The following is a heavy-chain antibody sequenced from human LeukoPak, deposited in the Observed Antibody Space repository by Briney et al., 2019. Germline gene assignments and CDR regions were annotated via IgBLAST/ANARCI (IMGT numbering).Heavy chain of an antibody. V-gene: IGHV4-30-2*01. D-gene: IGHD6-6*01. Sequence: SETLSLTCTVSGGSISSGGYYWSWIRQPPGQGLEWIGYIYHSGSTYYNPSLKSRVTISVDRSKNQFSLKLSSVTAADTAVYYCTRARGVSSSYDYYYYYMDVWGKGTTVTVSS. CDR1: GGSISSGGYY. CDR2: IYHSGST. CDR3: TRARGVSSSYDYYYYYMDV. J-gene: IGHJ6*03.